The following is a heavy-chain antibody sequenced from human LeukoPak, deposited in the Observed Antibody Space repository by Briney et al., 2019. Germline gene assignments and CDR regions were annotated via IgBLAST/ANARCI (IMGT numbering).Heavy chain of an antibody. CDR1: GYTFTSYG. V-gene: IGHV1-18*01. CDR3: ARDRVDTAMVNVDY. D-gene: IGHD5-18*01. J-gene: IGHJ4*02. CDR2: ISAYSGNT. Sequence: ASVKVSCKASGYTFTSYGISWVRQAPGQGLEWMGWISAYSGNTNYAQKLQGRVTMTTDTSTSTAYMELRSLGSDDTAVYYCARDRVDTAMVNVDYWGQGTLVTVSS.